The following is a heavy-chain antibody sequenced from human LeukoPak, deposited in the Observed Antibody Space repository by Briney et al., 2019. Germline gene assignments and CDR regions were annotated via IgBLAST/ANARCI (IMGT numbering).Heavy chain of an antibody. CDR2: ISAYNGNT. CDR1: GYTFTSYG. D-gene: IGHD4-17*01. Sequence: GASVQFSFKASGYTFTSYGISWVRPAPGQGLEWMGWISAYNGNTNYAQKLQGRVTMTTDTSTSTAYMELRSLRSDDTAVYYCARVGGRGDYESYWGQGTLVTVSS. V-gene: IGHV1-18*01. CDR3: ARVGGRGDYESY. J-gene: IGHJ4*02.